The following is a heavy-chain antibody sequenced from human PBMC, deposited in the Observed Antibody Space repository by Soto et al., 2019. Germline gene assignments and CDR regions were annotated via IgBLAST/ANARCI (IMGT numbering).Heavy chain of an antibody. CDR2: ISSSGSTI. Sequence: GGSLRLSCAASGFTLSDYYMSWIRQAPGKGLEWVSYISSSGSTIYYADSVKGRFTISRDNAKNSLYLQMNSLRAEDTAVYYCARDSPDIVLVPAAIEDYYYGMDVWGQGTTVTVSS. CDR1: GFTLSDYY. D-gene: IGHD2-2*01. V-gene: IGHV3-11*01. J-gene: IGHJ6*02. CDR3: ARDSPDIVLVPAAIEDYYYGMDV.